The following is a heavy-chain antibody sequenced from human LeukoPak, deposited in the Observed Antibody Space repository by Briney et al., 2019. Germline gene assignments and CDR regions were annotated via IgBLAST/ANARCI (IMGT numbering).Heavy chain of an antibody. D-gene: IGHD6-13*01. V-gene: IGHV3-48*03. Sequence: GGSLRLSCAASGFTFSSYEMNWVRQAPGKGLEWVSYISSSGSTIYYADSVKGRFTISRDDAKNSLYLQMNSLRAEDTAVYYCARGSTSDSSWGTYYFDYWGQGTLVTVSS. J-gene: IGHJ4*02. CDR3: ARGSTSDSSWGTYYFDY. CDR1: GFTFSSYE. CDR2: ISSSGSTI.